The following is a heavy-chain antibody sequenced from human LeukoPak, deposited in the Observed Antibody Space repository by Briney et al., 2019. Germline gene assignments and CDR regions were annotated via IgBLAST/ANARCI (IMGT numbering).Heavy chain of an antibody. CDR2: INHSGST. CDR1: GGSFSSYY. V-gene: IGHV4-34*01. J-gene: IGHJ2*01. CDR3: ARHSSSSLSPYWYFDL. Sequence: SETLSLTCSVSGGSFSSYYWSWIRQPPGKGLEWIGEINHSGSTNYNPSLKSRVTISVDTSKNQFSQKLSSVTAADTAVYYCARHSSSSLSPYWYFDLWGRGTLVTVSS. D-gene: IGHD6-6*01.